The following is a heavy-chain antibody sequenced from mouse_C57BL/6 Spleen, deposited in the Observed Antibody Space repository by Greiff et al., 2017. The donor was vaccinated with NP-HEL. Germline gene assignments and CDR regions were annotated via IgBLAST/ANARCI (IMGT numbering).Heavy chain of an antibody. V-gene: IGHV3-8*01. CDR1: GYSITSYY. J-gene: IGHJ2*01. D-gene: IGHD2-4*01. Sequence: EVKLQQSGPGLAKPSQTLSLTCSVTGYSITSYYWNWIRKFPGNKLEYMGYISDSGSTYYNPSLKSRISITRDTSKNQYYLQLNSVTTEDTAAYYCARRDYDYFDYWGQGTTLTVSS. CDR2: ISDSGST. CDR3: ARRDYDYFDY.